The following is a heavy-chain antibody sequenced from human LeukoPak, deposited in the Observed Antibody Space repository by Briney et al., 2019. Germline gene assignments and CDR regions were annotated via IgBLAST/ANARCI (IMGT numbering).Heavy chain of an antibody. CDR2: IYTSGST. Sequence: TSETLSLTCTVSGYSISSGYYWGWIRQPPGKGLEWIGRIYTSGSTNYNPSLKSRVTISVDTSKNQFSLKLSSVTAADTAVYYCARGGPIVVVPAAMPAVDYWGQGTLVTVSS. CDR1: GYSISSGYY. D-gene: IGHD2-2*01. CDR3: ARGGPIVVVPAAMPAVDY. J-gene: IGHJ4*02. V-gene: IGHV4-38-2*02.